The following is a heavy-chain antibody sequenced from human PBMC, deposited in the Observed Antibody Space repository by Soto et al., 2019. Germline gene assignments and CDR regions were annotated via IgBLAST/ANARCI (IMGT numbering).Heavy chain of an antibody. V-gene: IGHV2-26*01. D-gene: IGHD6-13*01. J-gene: IGHJ3*02. Sequence: SGPTLVNPTETLTLTCTVSGFSLSNARMGVSWIRQPPGKALEWLAHIFSNDEKSYSTSLKSRLTISKDTSKSQVVLTMTNMDPVDTATYYCARMGISIAAADDAFDIWGQGTMVTVSS. CDR1: GFSLSNARMG. CDR3: ARMGISIAAADDAFDI. CDR2: IFSNDEK.